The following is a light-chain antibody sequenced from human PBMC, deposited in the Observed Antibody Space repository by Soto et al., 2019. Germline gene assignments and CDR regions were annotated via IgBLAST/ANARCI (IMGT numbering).Light chain of an antibody. CDR3: SAYTSSSTRV. J-gene: IGLJ1*01. Sequence: QSALTQPASVSGSPGQSITISCTGTSSDVGGYNYVSWYQQHPGKAPKLMIYDVSNRHSGVSNSFSGSKSGNTAPLTISGLQAEDEADYYCSAYTSSSTRVFGTGTKVTVL. V-gene: IGLV2-14*01. CDR1: SSDVGGYNY. CDR2: DVS.